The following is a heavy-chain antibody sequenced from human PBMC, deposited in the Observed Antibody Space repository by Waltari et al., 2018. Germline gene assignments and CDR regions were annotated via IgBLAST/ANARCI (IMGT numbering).Heavy chain of an antibody. J-gene: IGHJ5*02. CDR1: GDSINNYF. D-gene: IGHD2-21*01. CDR3: ARDCTTFYGYSA. CDR2: ISGRGGGT. V-gene: IGHV4-4*07. Sequence: QLQESGPGLVQPSETLSLSCAVSGDSINNYFWSWIRQSPGKGLEWIGRISGRGGGTAYNPSLRGRVTFSTDPSKNQFSLRLTSVTAADTAVYYCARDCTTFYGYSAWGQGVLVTVSS.